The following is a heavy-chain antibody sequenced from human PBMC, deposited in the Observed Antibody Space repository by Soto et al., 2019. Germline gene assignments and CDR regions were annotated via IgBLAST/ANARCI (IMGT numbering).Heavy chain of an antibody. Sequence: SETLSLTCAVSGYSISSGYYWGWIRQPPGKGLEWIGSIYHSGSTYYNPSLKSRVTISVDTSKNQFSLKLSSVTAADTAVYYCARRRRSDILTGYYTNWFDPWGQGTLVT. CDR2: IYHSGST. CDR3: ARRRRSDILTGYYTNWFDP. CDR1: GYSISSGYY. D-gene: IGHD3-9*01. V-gene: IGHV4-38-2*01. J-gene: IGHJ5*02.